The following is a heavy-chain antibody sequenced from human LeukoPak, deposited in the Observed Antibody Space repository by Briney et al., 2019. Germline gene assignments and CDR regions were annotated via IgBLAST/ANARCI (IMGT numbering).Heavy chain of an antibody. V-gene: IGHV1-18*01. CDR3: ARGRVRFGEFSDAFDS. J-gene: IGHJ4*02. CDR2: ISGYNGNT. D-gene: IGHD3-10*01. CDR1: GYTFTSYG. Sequence: GASVKVSCKASGYTFTSYGISWVRQAPGQGLEWMGWISGYNGNTKSAQKFQGRLAMTRDTSTSTAYMELGSLTSEDTALYYCARGRVRFGEFSDAFDSWGQGTLITVSS.